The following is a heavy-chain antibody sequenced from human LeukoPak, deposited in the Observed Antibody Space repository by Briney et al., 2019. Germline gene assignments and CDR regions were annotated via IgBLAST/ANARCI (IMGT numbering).Heavy chain of an antibody. CDR3: ARENSLYGGVIIYFDY. D-gene: IGHD3-16*02. J-gene: IGHJ4*02. CDR1: GYTFTSYA. V-gene: IGHV7-4-1*02. Sequence: ASVKVSCKASGYTFTSYAMNWVRQAPGQGLEWMGWINTNTGNPTYAQGFTGRFVFSLDTSVSTAYLQISSLKAEDTAVYYCARENSLYGGVIIYFDYWGQGTLVTVSS. CDR2: INTNTGNP.